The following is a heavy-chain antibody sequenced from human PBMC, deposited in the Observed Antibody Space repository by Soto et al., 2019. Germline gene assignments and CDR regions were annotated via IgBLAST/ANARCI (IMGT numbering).Heavy chain of an antibody. J-gene: IGHJ6*02. V-gene: IGHV4-34*01. CDR3: ASARFLEWLRPYYYYGMDV. Sequence: SETLSLTCAVYGGSFSGYYWSWIRQPPGKGLEWIGEINHSGSTNYNPSLKSRVTISVDTSKNQFSLKLSSVTAADTAVYYCASARFLEWLRPYYYYGMDVWGQGTTVTSP. CDR1: GGSFSGYY. CDR2: INHSGST. D-gene: IGHD3-3*01.